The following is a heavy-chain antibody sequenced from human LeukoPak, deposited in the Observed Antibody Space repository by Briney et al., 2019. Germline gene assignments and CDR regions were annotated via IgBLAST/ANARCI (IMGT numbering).Heavy chain of an antibody. V-gene: IGHV4-38-2*02. Sequence: SETLSLTCTVSGGSISGFYWSWIRQPPGKGLEWIGSIYHSGSTYYNPSLKSRVTISVDTSKNQFSLKLSSVTAADTAVYYCASATSRAHTVAFDIWGQGTMVTVSS. CDR3: ASATSRAHTVAFDI. CDR1: GGSISGFY. J-gene: IGHJ3*02. D-gene: IGHD1-26*01. CDR2: IYHSGST.